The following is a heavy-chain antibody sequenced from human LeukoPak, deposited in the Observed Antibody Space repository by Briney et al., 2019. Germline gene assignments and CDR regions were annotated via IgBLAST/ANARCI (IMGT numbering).Heavy chain of an antibody. CDR1: GYTFTGYY. J-gene: IGHJ4*02. D-gene: IGHD6-19*01. V-gene: IGHV1-18*04. CDR2: ISAYNGNT. CDR3: ARAESQWLVSNFDY. Sequence: ASVKVSCKASGYTFTGYYMHWVRQAPGQGLEWMGWISAYNGNTNYAQKLQGRVTMTTDTSTSTAYMELRSLRSDDTAVYYCARAESQWLVSNFDYWGQGTLVTVSS.